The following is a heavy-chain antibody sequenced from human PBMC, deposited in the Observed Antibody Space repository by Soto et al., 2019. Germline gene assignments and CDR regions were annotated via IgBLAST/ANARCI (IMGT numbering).Heavy chain of an antibody. CDR1: GYTFTSYD. Sequence: GASVKVSCKASGYTFTSYDINWVRQATGQGLEWMGWMNPNSGNTGYAQKFQGRVTMTRNTSISTAYMELSSLRSEDTAVYYCATSTGLIAAAGKDYWGQGTLVTVSS. CDR2: MNPNSGNT. CDR3: ATSTGLIAAAGKDY. V-gene: IGHV1-8*01. D-gene: IGHD6-13*01. J-gene: IGHJ4*02.